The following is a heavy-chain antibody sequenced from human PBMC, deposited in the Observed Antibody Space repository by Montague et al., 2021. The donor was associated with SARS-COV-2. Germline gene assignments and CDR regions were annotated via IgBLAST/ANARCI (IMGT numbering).Heavy chain of an antibody. J-gene: IGHJ6*03. CDR3: ARLRDGVVPSPILGVGPFYSYYYMDV. CDR1: GSSFSRYY. Sequence: SETLSLTCAVHGSSFSRYYWSWIRQSPGKGLEWIGEISQGGNTKFSPSLQGRLTISTDTSKNQFSLKVTSVAAADTAVYYCARLRDGVVPSPILGVGPFYSYYYMDVWGKGTTVTVSS. V-gene: IGHV4-34*01. CDR2: ISQGGNT. D-gene: IGHD2-8*02.